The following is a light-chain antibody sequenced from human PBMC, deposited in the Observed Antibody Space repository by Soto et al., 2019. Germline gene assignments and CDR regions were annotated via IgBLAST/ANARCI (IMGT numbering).Light chain of an antibody. V-gene: IGKV3-20*01. CDR3: QQYGSSPPVT. CDR2: AAS. Sequence: EIVLTQSPGTLSLSPGERATLSCRASQSISSSYLAWYQQKPGQAPRLLIYAASTRATGIPDRFSGSGSGTDYTLTIGRLEPEDFAVYYCQQYGSSPPVTFGGGTKVEIK. CDR1: QSISSSY. J-gene: IGKJ4*01.